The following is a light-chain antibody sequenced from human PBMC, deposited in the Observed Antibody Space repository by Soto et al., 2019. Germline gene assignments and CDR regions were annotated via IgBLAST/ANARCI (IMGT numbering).Light chain of an antibody. Sequence: QSVLAEPQSVSGAPGQRLTISCTGSSANIGADYDVHWYQQLPGTAPKLLIYANCNRPSGVPDRFSGSKYGISASLDITGLQADDEADYYRQSYESSSLSGFVFGSETKVTVL. V-gene: IGLV1-40*01. J-gene: IGLJ1*01. CDR1: SANIGADYD. CDR2: ANC. CDR3: QSYESSSLSGFV.